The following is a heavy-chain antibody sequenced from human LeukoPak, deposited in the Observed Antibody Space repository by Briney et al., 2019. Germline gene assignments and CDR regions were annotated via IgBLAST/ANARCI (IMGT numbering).Heavy chain of an antibody. CDR1: GFTFSSYA. D-gene: IGHD5-12*01. J-gene: IGHJ4*02. CDR2: ISSSSSYI. CDR3: AREGMVATFDY. V-gene: IGHV3-21*01. Sequence: AGRSLRLSCAASGFTFSSYAMTWVRQAPGKGLEWVSSISSSSSYIYYADSVKGRFTISRDKAKNSLYLQMNSLRAEDTAIYYCAREGMVATFDYWGQGTLVTVSS.